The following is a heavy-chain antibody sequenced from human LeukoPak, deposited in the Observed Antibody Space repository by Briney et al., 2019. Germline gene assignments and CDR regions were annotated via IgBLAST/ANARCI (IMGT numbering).Heavy chain of an antibody. V-gene: IGHV4-39*01. CDR1: GGSISSSSYY. CDR3: ARHSAYYYDSSGFDY. Sequence: PSETLSLTCTVSGGSISSSSYYWGWIRQPPGKGLERIGSIYYSGSTYYNPSLKSRVTISVDTSKNQFSLKLSSVTAADTAVYYCARHSAYYYDSSGFDYWGQGTLVTVSS. J-gene: IGHJ4*02. CDR2: IYYSGST. D-gene: IGHD3-22*01.